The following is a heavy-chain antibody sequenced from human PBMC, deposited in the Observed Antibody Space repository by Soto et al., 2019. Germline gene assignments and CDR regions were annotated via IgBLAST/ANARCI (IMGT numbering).Heavy chain of an antibody. CDR2: IYYSGST. Sequence: SETLSLTCTVSGGSISSYYWSWIRQPPGKGLEWIGYIYYSGSTNYNPSLKSRVTISVDTSKNQFSLKLSSVTAADTAVYYCASSAVYSGYVYFDYWGQGTLVTVSS. CDR3: ASSAVYSGYVYFDY. V-gene: IGHV4-59*01. CDR1: GGSISSYY. D-gene: IGHD5-12*01. J-gene: IGHJ4*02.